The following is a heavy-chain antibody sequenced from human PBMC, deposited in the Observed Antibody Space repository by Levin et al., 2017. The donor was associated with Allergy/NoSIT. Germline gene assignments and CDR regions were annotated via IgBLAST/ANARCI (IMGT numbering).Heavy chain of an antibody. CDR1: GFTFSSYS. V-gene: IGHV3-21*01. J-gene: IGHJ4*02. CDR3: ARGYYDSSGYFHFDY. Sequence: GESLKISCAASGFTFSSYSMNWVRQAPGKGLEWVSSISSSSSYIYYADSVKGRFTISRDNAKNSLYLQMNSLRAEDTAVYYCARGYYDSSGYFHFDYWGQGTLVTVSS. D-gene: IGHD3-22*01. CDR2: ISSSSSYI.